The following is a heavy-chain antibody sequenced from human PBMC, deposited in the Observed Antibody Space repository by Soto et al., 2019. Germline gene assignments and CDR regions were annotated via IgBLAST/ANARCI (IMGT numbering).Heavy chain of an antibody. CDR1: GFTFSSYS. CDR3: AMGSRERWLQRATDS. V-gene: IGHV3-21*01. D-gene: IGHD5-12*01. CDR2: ISSSSSYI. Sequence: ASGFTFSSYSMNWVRQAPGKGLEWVSSISSSSSYIYYADSVKGRFTISRDNTKNSLYLQMNSLRAEDTAVYYCAMGSRERWLQRATDSWGPGTLVTVSS. J-gene: IGHJ4*02.